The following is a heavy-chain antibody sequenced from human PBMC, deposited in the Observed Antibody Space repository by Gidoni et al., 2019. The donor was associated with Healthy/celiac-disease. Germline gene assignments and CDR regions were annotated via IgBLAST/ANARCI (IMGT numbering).Heavy chain of an antibody. V-gene: IGHV4-61*01. D-gene: IGHD2-2*01. Sequence: QVQLQESGPGLVKPSETLSLTCTVSGGSVSSGSYYWSWIRQPPGKGLEWIGYIYYSGRTNYNPSLKSRVTISVDTSKNQFSLKLSSVTAADTAVYYCARAGCSSTSCSDAFDIWGQGTMVTVSS. CDR1: GGSVSSGSYY. J-gene: IGHJ3*02. CDR2: IYYSGRT. CDR3: ARAGCSSTSCSDAFDI.